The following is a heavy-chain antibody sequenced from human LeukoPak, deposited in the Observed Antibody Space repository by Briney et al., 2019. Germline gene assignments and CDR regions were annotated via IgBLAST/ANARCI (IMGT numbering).Heavy chain of an antibody. CDR2: ISSSGSTI. V-gene: IGHV3-48*03. CDR1: GFTFSSYE. CDR3: ARDDSSGSGLVYYGMDV. Sequence: GGSLRLSCAASGFTFSSYEMNWVRQAPGKGLEWVSYISSSGSTIYYADSVKGRFTISRDNAKNSLYLQMNSLRAEDTAVYYCARDDSSGSGLVYYGMDVWGQGTTVTVSS. J-gene: IGHJ6*02. D-gene: IGHD3-22*01.